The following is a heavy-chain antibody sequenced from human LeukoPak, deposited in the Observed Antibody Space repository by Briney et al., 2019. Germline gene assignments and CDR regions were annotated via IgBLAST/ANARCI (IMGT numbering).Heavy chain of an antibody. Sequence: PGGSLRLSCAASGFLLSTYPMHWVRQAPGKGLEWVSYITSSGSIIHYTDSVKGRFTISRDNADNSLYLQMNSLRAEDTAVYYCARVRVGYYFDYWGQGTLVTVSS. V-gene: IGHV3-48*01. CDR3: ARVRVGYYFDY. CDR1: GFLLSTYP. D-gene: IGHD2-15*01. J-gene: IGHJ4*02. CDR2: ITSSGSII.